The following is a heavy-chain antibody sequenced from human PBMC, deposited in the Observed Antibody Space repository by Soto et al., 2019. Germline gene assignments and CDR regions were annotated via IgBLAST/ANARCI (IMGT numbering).Heavy chain of an antibody. CDR3: ARAMADILTGYSLNWFDP. CDR1: GFTFSSYA. V-gene: IGHV3-30-3*01. D-gene: IGHD3-9*01. Sequence: GGSLRLSCAASGFTFSSYAMHWVRQAPGKGLEWVAVLSYDGSSKYYADSVKGRFTISRDNSKNTLYLQMNSLRAEDTAVYYCARAMADILTGYSLNWFDPWGQGTLVTVSS. CDR2: LSYDGSSK. J-gene: IGHJ5*02.